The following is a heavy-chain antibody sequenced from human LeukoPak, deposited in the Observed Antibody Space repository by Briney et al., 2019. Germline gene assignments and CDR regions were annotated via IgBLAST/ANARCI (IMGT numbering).Heavy chain of an antibody. J-gene: IGHJ5*02. Sequence: ASVKVSCKASGYTFTSYDINWVRQATGQGLEWMGWMNPNSGNTGYAQKFQGRVTITRNTSISTAYMELRSLRSDDTAVYYCAAITMVRGTNWFDPWGQGTLVTVSS. D-gene: IGHD3-10*01. V-gene: IGHV1-8*03. CDR1: GYTFTSYD. CDR2: MNPNSGNT. CDR3: AAITMVRGTNWFDP.